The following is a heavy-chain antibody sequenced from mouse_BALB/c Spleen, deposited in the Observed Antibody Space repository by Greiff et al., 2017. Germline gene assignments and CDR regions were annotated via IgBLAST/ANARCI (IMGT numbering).Heavy chain of an antibody. J-gene: IGHJ3*01. V-gene: IGHV1-9*01. CDR1: GYTFSSYW. Sequence: QVQLQQSGAELMKPGASVKISCKATGYTFSSYWIEWVKQRPGHGLEWIGEILPGSGSTNYNEKFKGKATFTADTSSNTAYMQLSSLTSEDSAVYYCARAGYLAWFAYWGQGTLVTVSA. CDR2: ILPGSGST. CDR3: ARAGYLAWFAY.